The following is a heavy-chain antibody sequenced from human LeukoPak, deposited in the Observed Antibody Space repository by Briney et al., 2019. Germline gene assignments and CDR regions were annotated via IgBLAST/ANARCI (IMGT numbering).Heavy chain of an antibody. CDR2: ISSSSSDI. D-gene: IGHD2-2*01. J-gene: IGHJ4*02. CDR3: ARDVMSSSTSCYAIDY. Sequence: PGGSLRLSCAASGFTFSSYSMNWVRQAQGKGLEWVSSISSSSSDIYYADSVKGRFTISRDNGKNSLYLQMNSLRAEDTAVYYCARDVMSSSTSCYAIDYWGQGTLVTVSS. CDR1: GFTFSSYS. V-gene: IGHV3-21*01.